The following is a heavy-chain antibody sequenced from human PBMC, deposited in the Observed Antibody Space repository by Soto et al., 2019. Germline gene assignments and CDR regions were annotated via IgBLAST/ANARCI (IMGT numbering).Heavy chain of an antibody. CDR2: ISGSGGST. CDR3: AKDRPTLTGDPPDAFDI. Sequence: GGSLRLSCAASGFTFSSYAMSWVRQAPGKGLEWVSAISGSGGSTYYADSVKGRFTISRDNSKNTLYLQMNSLRAEDTAVYYFAKDRPTLTGDPPDAFDIWGQGTMVTVSS. V-gene: IGHV3-23*01. CDR1: GFTFSSYA. J-gene: IGHJ3*02. D-gene: IGHD7-27*01.